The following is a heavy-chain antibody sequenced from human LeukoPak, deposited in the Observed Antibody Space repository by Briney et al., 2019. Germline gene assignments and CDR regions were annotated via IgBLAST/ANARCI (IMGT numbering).Heavy chain of an antibody. CDR2: IYYSGST. Sequence: SETLSLTCTVSGGSISSSSYYWGWIRQPPGKGLEWIGSIYYSGSTYYNPSLKSRVTISVDTSKNQFSLKLSSVTAADTAVYYCASFTTYGDYDYWGQGTLVTVSS. V-gene: IGHV4-39*07. J-gene: IGHJ4*02. CDR1: GGSISSSSYY. D-gene: IGHD4-17*01. CDR3: ASFTTYGDYDY.